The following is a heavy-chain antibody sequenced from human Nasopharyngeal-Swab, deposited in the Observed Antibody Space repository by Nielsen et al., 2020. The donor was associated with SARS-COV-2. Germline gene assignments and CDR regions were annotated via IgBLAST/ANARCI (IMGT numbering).Heavy chain of an antibody. D-gene: IGHD3-3*01. CDR2: ISAYNGNT. V-gene: IGHV1-18*01. Sequence: ASVKVSCKASGYTFTSYGISWVRQAPGQGLEWMGWISAYNGNTNYAQKLQGRVTMTTDTSTSTAYMELSSLRSEDTAVYYCARDDRKDYDFWSGPFDYWGQGTLVTVSS. J-gene: IGHJ4*02. CDR1: GYTFTSYG. CDR3: ARDDRKDYDFWSGPFDY.